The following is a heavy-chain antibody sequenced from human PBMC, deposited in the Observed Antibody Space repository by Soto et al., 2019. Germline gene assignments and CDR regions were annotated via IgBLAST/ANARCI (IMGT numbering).Heavy chain of an antibody. J-gene: IGHJ4*02. CDR1: GYTFTSYG. V-gene: IGHV1-18*04. CDR3: ERAVEPNYYDSSGYTGSFDY. Sequence: QVQLVQSGAEVKKPGASVKVSCKASGYTFTSYGISWVRQAPGQGLEWMGWISAYNGNTNYAQKLQGRVPMTTATATSTAYMELRSLRSDDTAVYYCERAVEPNYYDSSGYTGSFDYWGQGTLVTVST. D-gene: IGHD3-22*01. CDR2: ISAYNGNT.